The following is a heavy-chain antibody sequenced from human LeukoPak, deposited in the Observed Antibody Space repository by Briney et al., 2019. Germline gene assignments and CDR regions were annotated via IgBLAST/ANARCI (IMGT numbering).Heavy chain of an antibody. CDR1: GFSFSDHH. D-gene: IGHD3-16*01. J-gene: IGHJ4*02. V-gene: IGHV3-11*01. CDR3: ARYVLLMDY. Sequence: PGGSLRLSCAASGFSFSDHHMSWVRQVPGKGLEWLAYISRDGNIIVYADSLKGRFTISRDNAKQSVYLEMKSLRPEDTAVYYCARYVLLMDYWGQGTLVTVSS. CDR2: ISRDGNII.